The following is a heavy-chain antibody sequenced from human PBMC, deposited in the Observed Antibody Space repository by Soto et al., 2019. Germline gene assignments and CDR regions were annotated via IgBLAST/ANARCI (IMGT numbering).Heavy chain of an antibody. J-gene: IGHJ1*01. D-gene: IGHD4-17*01. Sequence: PSETLSLTCTVTGDSISSRSYYWGWIRQPPGKGLEWIGSIYYSGSTYNNPSLRSRVSMSIDTSKDQFSLKLKSVTAADTALYFCARQRTSVVTQDYLDVWGPGSLVTVSA. V-gene: IGHV4-39*01. CDR2: IYYSGST. CDR3: ARQRTSVVTQDYLDV. CDR1: GDSISSRSYY.